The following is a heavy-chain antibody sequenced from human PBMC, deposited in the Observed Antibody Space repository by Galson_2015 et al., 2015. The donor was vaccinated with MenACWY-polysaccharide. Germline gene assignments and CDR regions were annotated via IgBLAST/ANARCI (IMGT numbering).Heavy chain of an antibody. V-gene: IGHV3-23*01. CDR3: ARVQGGYSNDWHHPYYFDY. D-gene: IGHD6-13*01. Sequence: SLRLSCAASGFSFSNYAMSWVRQAPGKGLEWVSTIGGSGSNTHYADSVKGRFTISRDNSKNTLSLQMNSLRVEDTAVYYCARVQGGYSNDWHHPYYFDYWGQGTLVTVSS. CDR1: GFSFSNYA. J-gene: IGHJ4*02. CDR2: IGGSGSNT.